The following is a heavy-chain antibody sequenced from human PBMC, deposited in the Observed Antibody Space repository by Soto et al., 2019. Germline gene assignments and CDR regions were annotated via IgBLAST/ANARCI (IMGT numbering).Heavy chain of an antibody. D-gene: IGHD3-9*01. CDR1: GFSFRNYA. CDR2: ISFDGSSQ. J-gene: IGHJ5*02. Sequence: PGGSLRLSCAASGFSFRNYAFHWVRLTPGKGLEWVAVISFDGSSQDYADSVKGRFTISRDNSKNTVYLQLNSLREEDTAVYYCARDSTAGISYLDYSGMDACGQGTLVTVSS. V-gene: IGHV3-30-3*01. CDR3: ARDSTAGISYLDYSGMDA.